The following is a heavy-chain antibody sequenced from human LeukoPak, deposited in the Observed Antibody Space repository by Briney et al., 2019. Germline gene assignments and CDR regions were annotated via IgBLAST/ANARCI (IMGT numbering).Heavy chain of an antibody. CDR3: ARRGNY. J-gene: IGHJ4*02. V-gene: IGHV3-64*01. Sequence: GGSLRLSCAASGFTFSNYTMHWVRQAPGKGLEYVSGINSDGGTTSYANSVKGRFTIPRDNSKNTLYLQMGSLRADDMAVYYCARRGNYWGQGTLVTVSS. CDR2: INSDGGTT. CDR1: GFTFSNYT. D-gene: IGHD3-10*01.